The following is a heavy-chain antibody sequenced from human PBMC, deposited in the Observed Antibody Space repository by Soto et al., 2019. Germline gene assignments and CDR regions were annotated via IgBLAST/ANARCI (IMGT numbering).Heavy chain of an antibody. Sequence: ASVKVSCKASGYTFTGYYMHWVRQAPGQGLEWIGWINPNSGGTNYAQKFQGRVTMTRDTSISTAYMELSRLRSDDTAVYYCAREYDSSGYFHETMGYWGQGTLVTVSS. D-gene: IGHD3-22*01. CDR3: AREYDSSGYFHETMGY. CDR1: GYTFTGYY. J-gene: IGHJ4*02. CDR2: INPNSGGT. V-gene: IGHV1-2*02.